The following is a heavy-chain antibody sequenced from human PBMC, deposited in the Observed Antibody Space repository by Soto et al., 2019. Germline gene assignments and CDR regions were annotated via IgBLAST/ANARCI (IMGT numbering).Heavy chain of an antibody. CDR2: IKSKTDGGTT. Sequence: EVQLVESGGGLVKPGGSLRLSCAASGFTFSNAWMNWVRQAPGKGLEWVGRIKSKTDGGTTDYAAPVKGRFTISRDDSKNTLYLQMNSLKTEDTAVYYCTAQSLSQWLVQYAFDYWGQGTLVTVSS. V-gene: IGHV3-15*07. CDR1: GFTFSNAW. CDR3: TAQSLSQWLVQYAFDY. J-gene: IGHJ4*02. D-gene: IGHD6-19*01.